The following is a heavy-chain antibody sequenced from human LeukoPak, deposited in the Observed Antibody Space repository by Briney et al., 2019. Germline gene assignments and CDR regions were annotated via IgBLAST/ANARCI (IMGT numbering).Heavy chain of an antibody. D-gene: IGHD2-2*01. V-gene: IGHV3-48*04. J-gene: IGHJ3*02. CDR3: AKDYPSSEPYCSSTSCFTGAFDI. Sequence: GGSLRLSCAASGFTFSSYAMSWVRQAPGKGLEWVSYISSSISTIYYADSVKGRFTISRDNAKNSLYLQMNSLRAEDTAVYYCAKDYPSSEPYCSSTSCFTGAFDIWGQGTMVTVSS. CDR1: GFTFSSYA. CDR2: ISSSISTI.